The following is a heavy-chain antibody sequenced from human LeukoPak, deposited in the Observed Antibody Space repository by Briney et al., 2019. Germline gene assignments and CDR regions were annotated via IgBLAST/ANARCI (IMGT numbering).Heavy chain of an antibody. CDR1: GGSFSSHT. J-gene: IGHJ6*02. Sequence: SVKVSCKGSGGSFSSHTISWVRQAPEQGLGWMGRIIPRCGSVSYAQKFQDRGRFTADKSTSTAYIEVSSLRSEDTAVYYCARIPSGDVDTAMVMDYPYGMDVWGQGTMVTVSS. CDR2: IIPRCGSV. D-gene: IGHD5-18*01. V-gene: IGHV1-69*02. CDR3: ARIPSGDVDTAMVMDYPYGMDV.